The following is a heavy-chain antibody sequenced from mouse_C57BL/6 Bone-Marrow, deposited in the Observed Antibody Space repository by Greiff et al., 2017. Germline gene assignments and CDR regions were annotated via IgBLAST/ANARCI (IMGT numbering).Heavy chain of an antibody. CDR2: ISSGSSTI. V-gene: IGHV5-17*01. Sequence: EVKLMESGGGLVKPGGSLKLSCAASGFTFSDYGMHWVRQAPEKGLEWVAYISSGSSTIYYEDTVKGRFTISRDNAKNTLFLQMTSLRSEDTAMYYCARGRGSSYGRYFDVWSTGTTGTVSS. J-gene: IGHJ1*03. D-gene: IGHD1-1*01. CDR3: ARGRGSSYGRYFDV. CDR1: GFTFSDYG.